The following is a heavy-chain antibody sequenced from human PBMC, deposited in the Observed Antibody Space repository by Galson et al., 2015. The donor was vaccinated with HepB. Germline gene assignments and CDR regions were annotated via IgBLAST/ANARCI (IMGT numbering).Heavy chain of an antibody. V-gene: IGHV3-48*02. J-gene: IGHJ4*02. Sequence: SLRLSCAASGFTFSSYSMNWVRQAPGKGLEWVSYISSSSSTIYYADSVKGRFTISRDNAKNSLYLQMNSLRDEDTAVYYCARGINYYGSGAQGTRVNYFDYWGQGTLVTVSS. CDR1: GFTFSSYS. D-gene: IGHD3-10*01. CDR3: ARGINYYGSGAQGTRVNYFDY. CDR2: ISSSSSTI.